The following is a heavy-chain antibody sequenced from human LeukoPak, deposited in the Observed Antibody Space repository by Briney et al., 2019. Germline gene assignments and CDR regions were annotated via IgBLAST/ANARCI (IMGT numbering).Heavy chain of an antibody. CDR2: IIPIFGTA. CDR3: ARGPSEYSSSSDTFDV. D-gene: IGHD6-6*01. V-gene: IGHV1-69*05. Sequence: SVKVSCKASGGTFSSYAISWVRQAPGQGLEWMGGIIPIFGTANYAQKFQGRVTMTRDMSTSTVYMELSSLRSEDTAVYYCARGPSEYSSSSDTFDVWGQGTMVTVSS. CDR1: GGTFSSYA. J-gene: IGHJ3*01.